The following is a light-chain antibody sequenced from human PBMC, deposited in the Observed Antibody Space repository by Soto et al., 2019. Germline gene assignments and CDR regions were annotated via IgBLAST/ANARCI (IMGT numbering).Light chain of an antibody. CDR1: QSVSSY. CDR3: QQRSSWPSLT. J-gene: IGKJ4*01. Sequence: EIVLTQSPATLSLSPGERAILSCRASQSVSSYLAWFQQKPGQPPRLLIYDASNRATGIPARFSGSGSGTDFTLTISSLEPEDFAVYYCQQRSSWPSLTFGGGTKVEIK. CDR2: DAS. V-gene: IGKV3-11*01.